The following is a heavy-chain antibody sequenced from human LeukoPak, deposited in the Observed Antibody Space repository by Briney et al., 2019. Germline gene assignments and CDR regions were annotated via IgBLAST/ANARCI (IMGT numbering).Heavy chain of an antibody. D-gene: IGHD4-23*01. CDR3: ARGLRWVDY. CDR1: GFTFSNDW. CDR2: INQDGSGK. V-gene: IGHV3-7*03. J-gene: IGHJ4*02. Sequence: PGGSLSLSCAASGFTFSNDWMNWVRRAPGQGLEWVANINQDGSGKYYVASVKGRFTISRDNAKNSLFLQMNSLRAEDTAVYYCARGLRWVDYWGQGTLVTVSS.